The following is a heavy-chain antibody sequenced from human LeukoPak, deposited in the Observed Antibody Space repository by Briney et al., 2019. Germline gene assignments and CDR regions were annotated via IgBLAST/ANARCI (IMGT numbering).Heavy chain of an antibody. Sequence: GESLKISCKGSGYSFTSYWIGWVRQMPGKGLEWMAFIYPGDSDTRYSPSFQGQVTISADKSISTAYLQWSSLKASDTAIYFCATSESQTKFDYWGQGTLVVVSS. D-gene: IGHD1/OR15-1a*01. CDR2: IYPGDSDT. J-gene: IGHJ4*02. CDR1: GYSFTSYW. CDR3: ATSESQTKFDY. V-gene: IGHV5-51*01.